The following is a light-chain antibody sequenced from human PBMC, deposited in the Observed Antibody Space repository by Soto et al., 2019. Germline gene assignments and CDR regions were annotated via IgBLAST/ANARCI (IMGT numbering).Light chain of an antibody. Sequence: DIQMTQSPSSLSASVGDRVTITCRASQSIERYLNWYQQKSGKAPKFLMYATSHLQSGVPSRFSGSGSGTEFTLTISGLQPEDFGSYYCQQTYTVPYTFGQGTKLEFE. V-gene: IGKV1-39*01. CDR3: QQTYTVPYT. J-gene: IGKJ2*01. CDR1: QSIERY. CDR2: ATS.